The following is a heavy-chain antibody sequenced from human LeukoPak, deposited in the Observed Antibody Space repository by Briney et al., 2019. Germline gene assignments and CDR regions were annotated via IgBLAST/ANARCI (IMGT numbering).Heavy chain of an antibody. CDR2: ISAYNGNT. V-gene: IGHV1-18*01. J-gene: IGHJ4*02. Sequence: ASVKVSCKASGYTFTSSGISWVRQAPGQGLEWMGWISAYNGNTNYAQKLQGRVTMTTDTSTSTAYMELRSLRSDDTAVYYCARDLAVGATTGFDYCGQGTLVTVSS. CDR1: GYTFTSSG. CDR3: ARDLAVGATTGFDY. D-gene: IGHD1-26*01.